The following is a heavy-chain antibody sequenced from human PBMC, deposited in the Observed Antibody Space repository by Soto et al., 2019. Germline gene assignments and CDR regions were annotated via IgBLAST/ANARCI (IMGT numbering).Heavy chain of an antibody. CDR3: ARVVLVPVAIDLNLFAP. J-gene: IGHJ5*02. CDR1: GGTFSSYA. Sequence: VKPSCKASGGTFSSYAISWVRQAPGQGLEWMGGIIPIFGTANYAQKFQGRVTITADESTSTAYMELSSLRSEDTAVYYCARVVLVPVAIDLNLFAPWGQGTLVIVSS. CDR2: IIPIFGTA. D-gene: IGHD2-2*01. V-gene: IGHV1-69*13.